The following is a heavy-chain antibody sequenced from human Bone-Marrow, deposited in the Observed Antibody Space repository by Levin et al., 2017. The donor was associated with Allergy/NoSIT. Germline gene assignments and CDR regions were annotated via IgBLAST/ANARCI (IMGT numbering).Heavy chain of an antibody. CDR1: GGSISGYF. J-gene: IGHJ4*02. Sequence: SETLSLTCTVSGGSISGYFWTWVRQPPGKGLEWIGYMHKNGYANYSPSLRGRVTISVDTSKNQLFLRLSAVTAADTAVYYCARGLGSPQIPDHWGLGILVTVSS. D-gene: IGHD3-10*01. CDR3: ARGLGSPQIPDH. V-gene: IGHV4-59*01. CDR2: MHKNGYA.